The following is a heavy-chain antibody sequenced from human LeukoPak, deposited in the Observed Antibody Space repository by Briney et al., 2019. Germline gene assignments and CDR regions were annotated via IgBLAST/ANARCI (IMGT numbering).Heavy chain of an antibody. V-gene: IGHV4-31*03. J-gene: IGHJ5*02. Sequence: PSETLSLTCTVSGGSISSGGYYWSWIRQHPGKGLEWIGYIYYSGSTYYNPSLKSRVTISVDTSKNQFSPKLSSVTAADTAVYYCARDAQGYCSSTSCSPPGFDPWGQGTLVTVSS. CDR1: GGSISSGGYY. CDR3: ARDAQGYCSSTSCSPPGFDP. D-gene: IGHD2-2*01. CDR2: IYYSGST.